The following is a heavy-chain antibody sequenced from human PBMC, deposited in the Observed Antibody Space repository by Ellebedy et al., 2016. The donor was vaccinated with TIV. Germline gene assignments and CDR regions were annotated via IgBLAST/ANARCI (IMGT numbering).Heavy chain of an antibody. CDR3: ARDPVGVGPAFDV. V-gene: IGHV3-7*03. CDR2: IKTDGSEK. D-gene: IGHD4-23*01. CDR1: GFTFSTYA. J-gene: IGHJ3*01. Sequence: GESLKISCVVSGFTFSTYAMSWVRQAPGKGLEWVASIKTDGSEKYYADSVKGRFTISRDNSKDTLFLQMNSLRAEDTAIYFCARDPVGVGPAFDVWGQGTMVTVSS.